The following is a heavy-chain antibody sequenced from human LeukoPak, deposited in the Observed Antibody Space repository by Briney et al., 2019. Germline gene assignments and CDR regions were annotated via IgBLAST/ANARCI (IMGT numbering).Heavy chain of an antibody. Sequence: GASVKVSCKVSGYTLTELSMHWVRQAPGKGLEWMGGFDPEDGETIYAQKFQGRVTVTEDTSTDTAYMELSSLRSEDTAVYYCATERDYYDSSGYRPGFDYWGQGTLVTVSS. J-gene: IGHJ4*02. CDR2: FDPEDGET. D-gene: IGHD3-22*01. V-gene: IGHV1-24*01. CDR1: GYTLTELS. CDR3: ATERDYYDSSGYRPGFDY.